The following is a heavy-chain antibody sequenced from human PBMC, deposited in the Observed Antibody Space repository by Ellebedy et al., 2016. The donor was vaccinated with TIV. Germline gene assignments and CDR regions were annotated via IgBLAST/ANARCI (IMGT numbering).Heavy chain of an antibody. V-gene: IGHV3-74*01. CDR1: GFTFSSYW. CDR2: INSDGSST. D-gene: IGHD5-18*01. Sequence: GGSLRLXCAASGFTFSSYWMHWVRQAPGKGLVWVSRINSDGSSTSYADSVKGRFTISRDNAKNTLYLQMNSLRAEDTAVYYCAREGHTAMVTRPDYWGQGTLVTVSS. J-gene: IGHJ4*02. CDR3: AREGHTAMVTRPDY.